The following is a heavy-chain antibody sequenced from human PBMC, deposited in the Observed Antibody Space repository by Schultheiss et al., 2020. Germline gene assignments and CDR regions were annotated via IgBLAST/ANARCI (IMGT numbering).Heavy chain of an antibody. V-gene: IGHV3-20*04. CDR1: GFTFNSYA. D-gene: IGHD5-12*01. J-gene: IGHJ6*04. CDR2: ISWNSGSI. CDR3: ARAYDGGMAV. Sequence: GGSLRLSCAASGFTFNSYAMSWVRQAPGKGLEWVSGISWNSGSIGYADSVKGRFTISRDNSKNTLYLQMNSLRAEDTALYYCARAYDGGMAVWGKGTTVTVSS.